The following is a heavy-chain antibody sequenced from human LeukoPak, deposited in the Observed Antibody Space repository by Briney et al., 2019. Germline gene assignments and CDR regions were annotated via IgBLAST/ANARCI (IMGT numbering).Heavy chain of an antibody. CDR1: GGSISSYY. D-gene: IGHD6-13*01. V-gene: IGHV4-59*01. Sequence: SETLSLTCTVSGGSISSYYWSWVRQPPEKGLEWIGYIYYSGSTKYNPSLKSRVTISVDTSKNQFSLKLSSVTAADTAVYYCARGASSPGYSSSWLSYFDYWGQGTLVTVSS. J-gene: IGHJ4*02. CDR3: ARGASSPGYSSSWLSYFDY. CDR2: IYYSGST.